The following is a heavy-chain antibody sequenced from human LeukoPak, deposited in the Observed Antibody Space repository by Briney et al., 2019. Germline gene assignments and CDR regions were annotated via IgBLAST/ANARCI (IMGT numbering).Heavy chain of an antibody. Sequence: GGSLRLSCAASGFTFSTYGMSWVRQAPGKGLEWVSGISGSGGSGRGGSTYYADSVKGRFTISRDNAKNSLYLQMNSLRAEDTAVYYCARGDLGITMISGDYWGQGTLVTVSS. J-gene: IGHJ4*02. V-gene: IGHV3-23*01. D-gene: IGHD3-22*01. CDR1: GFTFSTYG. CDR3: ARGDLGITMISGDY. CDR2: ISGSGGSGRGGST.